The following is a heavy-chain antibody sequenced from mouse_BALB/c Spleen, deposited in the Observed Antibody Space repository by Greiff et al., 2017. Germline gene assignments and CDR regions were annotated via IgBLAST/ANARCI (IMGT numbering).Heavy chain of an antibody. J-gene: IGHJ2*01. CDR1: GFNIKDTY. CDR2: IDPANGNT. CDR3: ARETWDGYYFDY. D-gene: IGHD4-1*01. Sequence: VQLQQSGAELVKPGASVKLSCTASGFNIKDTYMHWVKQRPEQGLEWIGRIDPANGNTKYDPKFQGKATITADTSSNTAYLQLSSLTSEDTAVYYCARETWDGYYFDYWGQGTTLTVSS. V-gene: IGHV14-3*02.